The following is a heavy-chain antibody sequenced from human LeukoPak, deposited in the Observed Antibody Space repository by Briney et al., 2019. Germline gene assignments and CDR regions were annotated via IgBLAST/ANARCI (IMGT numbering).Heavy chain of an antibody. CDR3: ARGGIQLWLFFFDY. V-gene: IGHV1-2*02. D-gene: IGHD5-18*01. CDR2: INPNSGGT. J-gene: IGHJ4*02. Sequence: ASVKVSCKASGYTFTGYYIHWVRQAPGQGLEWMGWINPNSGGTVYAQKFRGRVTMTRDTSISTAYMELSRLRSDDTAVYYCARGGIQLWLFFFDYWGQGTLVTVSS. CDR1: GYTFTGYY.